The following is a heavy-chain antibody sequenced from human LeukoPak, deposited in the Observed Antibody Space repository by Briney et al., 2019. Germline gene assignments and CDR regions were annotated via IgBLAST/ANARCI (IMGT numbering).Heavy chain of an antibody. CDR1: GGSTSSYY. D-gene: IGHD3-10*01. CDR2: IYYSVTT. J-gene: IGHJ3*02. V-gene: IGHV4-59*01. CDR3: ARGGWSAFDI. Sequence: PETLSLTCTVSGGSTSSYYGSWIRQPPGTGRGWVGYIYYSVTTNYNPNPKSRVTTSADTSKNQLSMKLRSVTAADTAVYYCARGGWSAFDIWGQGTMVTVSS.